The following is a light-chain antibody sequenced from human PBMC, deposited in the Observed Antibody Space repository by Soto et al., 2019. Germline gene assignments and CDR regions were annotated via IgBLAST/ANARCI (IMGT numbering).Light chain of an antibody. CDR1: SSNIGDNY. J-gene: IGLJ2*01. CDR3: GTWDSTLSGVV. CDR2: DNI. V-gene: IGLV1-51*01. Sequence: QSVLTQPPSVSAAPGQKVTISCSGRSSNIGDNYVSWYQQLPGTAPKLLIYDNIKRPSGIPDRFSGSKSGTSATLGITGLQTGDEADYYCGTWDSTLSGVVFGGGTKLTVL.